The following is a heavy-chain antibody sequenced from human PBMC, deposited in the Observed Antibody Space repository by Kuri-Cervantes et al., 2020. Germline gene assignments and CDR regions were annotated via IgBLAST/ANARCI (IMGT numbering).Heavy chain of an antibody. CDR3: ARVSSGWYGYFDL. D-gene: IGHD6-19*01. Sequence: SETLSLTCTVSGGSISSYYWSWIRQPPGKGLEWIGYIYYSGSTNYNPSLKSRVTISVDTSKNQFSLKLSSVTAADTAVHYCARVSSGWYGYFDLWGRGTLVTVSS. J-gene: IGHJ2*01. CDR2: IYYSGST. V-gene: IGHV4-59*13. CDR1: GGSISSYY.